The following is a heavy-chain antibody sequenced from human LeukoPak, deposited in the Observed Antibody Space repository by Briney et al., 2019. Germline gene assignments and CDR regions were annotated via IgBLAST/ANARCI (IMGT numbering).Heavy chain of an antibody. CDR3: MAGVGWQSDY. V-gene: IGHV3-7*03. D-gene: IGHD3-3*01. Sequence: GGSLRLSCVASGLTFNTYWMNWVRQAPGKGPEWVANIKKDGSETYYAETVKGRFTISRDNATNSVYLQMKSLRFEDTAVYYCMAGVGWQSDYWGQGTLVTVSS. CDR2: IKKDGSET. J-gene: IGHJ4*02. CDR1: GLTFNTYW.